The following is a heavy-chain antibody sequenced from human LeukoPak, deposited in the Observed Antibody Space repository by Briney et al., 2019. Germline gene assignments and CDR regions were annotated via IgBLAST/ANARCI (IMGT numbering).Heavy chain of an antibody. CDR1: GFTFSNYW. V-gene: IGHV3-7*01. D-gene: IGHD3-22*01. Sequence: GGSLRLSCEGSGFTFSNYWMGWVRQAPGKGLQWVANMKTDGSEKYYVDSVKGRFTISRDNAKNSLYLQMNSLRAEDTAVYYCATYSSLNRREFQYWGQGTLLTVSS. J-gene: IGHJ1*01. CDR3: ATYSSLNRREFQY. CDR2: MKTDGSEK.